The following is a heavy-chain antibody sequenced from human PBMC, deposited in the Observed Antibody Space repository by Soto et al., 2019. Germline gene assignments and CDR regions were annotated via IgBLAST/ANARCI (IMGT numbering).Heavy chain of an antibody. J-gene: IGHJ5*02. CDR2: ISSSSSYI. CDR1: GFTFSSYS. CDR3: ASGIAAAALNWFDP. Sequence: GGSLRLSCAASGFTFSSYSMNWVRQAPGKGLEWVSSISSSSSYIYYADSVKGRFTISRDNAKNSLYLQMNSLRAEDTAVYYCASGIAAAALNWFDPWGQGTLGTVSS. D-gene: IGHD6-13*01. V-gene: IGHV3-21*01.